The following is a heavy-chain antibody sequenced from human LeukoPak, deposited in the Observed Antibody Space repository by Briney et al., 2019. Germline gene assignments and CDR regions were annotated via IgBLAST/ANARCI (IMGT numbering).Heavy chain of an antibody. CDR3: ARKELAFDY. CDR1: GFTFISYA. Sequence: AGSLRLSCAASGFTFISYAISWVRQAGGKGLEWVSAISGSGGSTYYADSVKGRFTISRDNSKNTLYLQMNSLRAEDTAVYYCARKELAFDYWGQGTLVTVSS. J-gene: IGHJ4*02. D-gene: IGHD1-7*01. V-gene: IGHV3-23*01. CDR2: ISGSGGST.